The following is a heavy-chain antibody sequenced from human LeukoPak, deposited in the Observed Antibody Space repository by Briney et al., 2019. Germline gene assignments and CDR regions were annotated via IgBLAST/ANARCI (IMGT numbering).Heavy chain of an antibody. CDR2: ISYDGSNK. D-gene: IGHD5-18*01. Sequence: GGSLRLSCAASGFTFSSYGMHWVRQAPGKGLEWVAVISYDGSNKYYADSVKGRFTISRDNSKNTLYLQMNSLRAEDTAVYYCASPKLGYSYGPFDYWGQGTLVTVSS. CDR3: ASPKLGYSYGPFDY. J-gene: IGHJ4*02. V-gene: IGHV3-30*03. CDR1: GFTFSSYG.